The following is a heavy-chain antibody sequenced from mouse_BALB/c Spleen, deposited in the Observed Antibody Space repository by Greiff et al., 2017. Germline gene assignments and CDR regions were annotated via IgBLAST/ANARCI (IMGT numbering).Heavy chain of an antibody. CDR1: GFTFSSFG. V-gene: IGHV5-17*02. J-gene: IGHJ2*01. CDR3: ARSDDYDTSGYYFDY. CDR2: ISSGSSTI. Sequence: EVKLVESGGGLVQPGGSRKLSCAASGFTFSSFGMHWVRQAPEKGLEWVAYISSGSSTIYYADTVKGRFTISRDNPKNTLFPQMTSLRSEDTAMYYCARSDDYDTSGYYFDYWGQGTTLTVSS. D-gene: IGHD2-4*01.